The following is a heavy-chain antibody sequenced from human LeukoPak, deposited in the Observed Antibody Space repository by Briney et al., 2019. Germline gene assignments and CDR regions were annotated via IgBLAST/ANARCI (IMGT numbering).Heavy chain of an antibody. Sequence: GESLKISCKGSGYSFTTYWIAWVRQMPGKGLEWMGIIYPGGADIRYSPSFQGQVTISTDKSISTAYLQWSSLKASDTAMYYCAIQHYDIKNGFDPWGQGTLVTVSS. CDR2: IYPGGADI. D-gene: IGHD3-9*01. J-gene: IGHJ5*02. CDR1: GYSFTTYW. CDR3: AIQHYDIKNGFDP. V-gene: IGHV5-51*01.